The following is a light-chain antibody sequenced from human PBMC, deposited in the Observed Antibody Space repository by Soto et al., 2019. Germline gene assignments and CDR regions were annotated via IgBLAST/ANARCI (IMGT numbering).Light chain of an antibody. CDR3: QQRSNWPPVT. CDR2: DAS. J-gene: IGKJ4*01. CDR1: QSINRH. Sequence: EIVLTQSPATLSLSPGERATLSCRASQSINRHLAWYRQKPGQAPRLLIYDASNRATGIPARFSGSGSGTDFTRTTSSLEPEDFGVYYCQQRSNWPPVTFGGGTKVEIK. V-gene: IGKV3-11*01.